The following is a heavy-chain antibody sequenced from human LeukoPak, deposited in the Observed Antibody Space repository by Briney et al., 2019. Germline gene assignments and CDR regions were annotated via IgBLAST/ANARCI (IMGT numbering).Heavy chain of an antibody. V-gene: IGHV4-30-4*08. J-gene: IGHJ4*02. CDR1: GGSISSGDYY. CDR3: ASLYDSSGYLTGFDH. CDR2: IYYSGST. D-gene: IGHD3-22*01. Sequence: SETLSLTCTVSGGSISSGDYYWSWIRQPPGKGLEWIGYIYYSGSTYYNPSLKSRVTISVDTSKNQFSLKLSSVTAADTAVYYCASLYDSSGYLTGFDHWGQGTLVTVSS.